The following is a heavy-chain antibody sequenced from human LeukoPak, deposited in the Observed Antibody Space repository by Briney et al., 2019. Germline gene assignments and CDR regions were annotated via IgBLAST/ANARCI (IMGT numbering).Heavy chain of an antibody. CDR2: ISSNGGST. Sequence: GGSLRLSCAASGFTFSSYAMHWVRQAPGKGLEYVSAISSNGGSTYYASSVKGRFTISRDNSKNTLYLQMGSLRAEDMAVYYCARAWAAAGNWGQGTLVTVSS. J-gene: IGHJ4*02. V-gene: IGHV3-64*01. CDR1: GFTFSSYA. D-gene: IGHD6-13*01. CDR3: ARAWAAAGN.